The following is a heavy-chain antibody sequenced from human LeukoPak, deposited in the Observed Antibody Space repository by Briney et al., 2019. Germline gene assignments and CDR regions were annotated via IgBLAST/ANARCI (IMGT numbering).Heavy chain of an antibody. CDR3: ARDRHPRDASDI. CDR2: INHSGST. V-gene: IGHV4-34*01. CDR1: GGSFSGYY. J-gene: IGHJ3*02. Sequence: SETLSLTCAVYGGSFSGYYWSWIRQPPGKGLEWIGEINHSGSTNYNPSLKSRVTISVDTSKNQFSLKLSSVTAADTAVYYCARDRHPRDASDIWGQGTMVTVSS.